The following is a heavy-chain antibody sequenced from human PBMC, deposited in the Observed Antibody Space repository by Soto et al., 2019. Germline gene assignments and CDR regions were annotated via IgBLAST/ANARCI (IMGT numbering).Heavy chain of an antibody. J-gene: IGHJ4*02. CDR1: GLTLSHYW. V-gene: IGHV3-74*01. CDR3: ASLSAPDDF. Sequence: EVLLAESGGGLVQPGGSMRLACAASGLTLSHYWMHWVRQVPGKGLVWVAEISNDERNIRTSYADSVKGRFTVARDDAKNTLYLQMNSLRGGGTAVYYCASLSAPDDFWGQGAQVTVSS. D-gene: IGHD6-25*01. CDR2: ISNDERNI.